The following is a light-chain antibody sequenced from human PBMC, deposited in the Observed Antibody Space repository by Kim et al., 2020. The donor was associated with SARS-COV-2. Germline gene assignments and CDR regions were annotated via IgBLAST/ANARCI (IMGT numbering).Light chain of an antibody. CDR2: YDS. Sequence: ATGQTAKITCGGTNIGIRSVHWYRQKPGQAPAVVIRYDSDRPSGIPERFSASNSGNTATLTITRVEAGDEADYYCQVWDSFTDHYVFGDGTKVTVL. V-gene: IGLV3-21*04. J-gene: IGLJ1*01. CDR1: NIGIRS. CDR3: QVWDSFTDHYV.